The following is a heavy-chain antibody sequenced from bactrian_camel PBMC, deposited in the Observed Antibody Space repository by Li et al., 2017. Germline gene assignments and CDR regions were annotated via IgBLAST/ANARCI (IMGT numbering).Heavy chain of an antibody. V-gene: IGHV3S6*01. CDR2: IASDGSDR. CDR1: GFRSSNTW. Sequence: HVQLVESGGGLVQPGGSLRLSCAASGFRSSNTWIQWVRQAPGKGLEWVAGIASDGSDRYYSDSMKDRFTISRDNAKNTLHLQMNSLKSEDTALYYCAKALGGGSYYTGEYGYWGQGTQVTVS. CDR3: AKALGGGSYYTGEYGY. J-gene: IGHJ4*01. D-gene: IGHD2*01.